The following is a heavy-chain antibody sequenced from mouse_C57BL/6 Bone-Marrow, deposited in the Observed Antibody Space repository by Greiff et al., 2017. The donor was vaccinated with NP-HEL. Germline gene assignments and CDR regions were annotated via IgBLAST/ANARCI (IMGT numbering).Heavy chain of an antibody. Sequence: VQLQQSGAELVKPGASVKLSCKASGYTFTSYWMHWVKQRPGQGLEWIGMIHPNSGSTNYNEKFKSKATLTVDKSSSTAYMQLSSLTSEDSAVYYCARYGYTFYAMDYWGQGTSVTVSS. D-gene: IGHD2-2*01. V-gene: IGHV1-64*01. CDR2: IHPNSGST. CDR3: ARYGYTFYAMDY. J-gene: IGHJ4*01. CDR1: GYTFTSYW.